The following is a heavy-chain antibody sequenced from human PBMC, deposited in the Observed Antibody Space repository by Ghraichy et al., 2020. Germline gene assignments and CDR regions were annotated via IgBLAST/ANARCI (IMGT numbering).Heavy chain of an antibody. CDR1: GFTFSSYA. Sequence: GGSLRLSCAASGFTFSSYAMHWVRQAPGKGLEWVAVISYDGSNKYYADSVKGRFTISRDNSKNTLYLQMNSLRAEDTAVYYCARVANYDSSGYYLIRYYGMDVWGQGTTVTVSS. D-gene: IGHD3-22*01. J-gene: IGHJ6*02. CDR3: ARVANYDSSGYYLIRYYGMDV. V-gene: IGHV3-30-3*01. CDR2: ISYDGSNK.